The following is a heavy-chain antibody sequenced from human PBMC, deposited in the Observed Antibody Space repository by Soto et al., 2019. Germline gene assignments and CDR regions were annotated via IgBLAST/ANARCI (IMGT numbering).Heavy chain of an antibody. D-gene: IGHD2-2*01. J-gene: IGHJ4*02. CDR2: ISYDGSNK. CDR1: GFTFSSYA. V-gene: IGHV3-30-3*01. Sequence: QVQLVESGGGVVQPGRSLRLSCAASGFTFSSYAMHWVRQAPGKGLEWVAVISYDGSNKYYADSVKGRFTISRDNSKNTLYLQMNSLRAEDTAVYYCARESRAYQLLLSFDYWGQGTLVTVSS. CDR3: ARESRAYQLLLSFDY.